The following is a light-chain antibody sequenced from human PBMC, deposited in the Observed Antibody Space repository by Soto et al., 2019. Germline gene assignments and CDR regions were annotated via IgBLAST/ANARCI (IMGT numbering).Light chain of an antibody. J-gene: IGLJ2*01. CDR2: EVS. V-gene: IGLV2-14*01. CDR3: SSYTSRSTLV. Sequence: QSALTQPASVSGSPGQSITISCTGTSSDVGGYNYVSWYQQHPGKAPKLMIYEVSNRPSGVSSRFSGSKSGNTASLSISGLQAVGVADSYSSSYTSRSTLVFGGGTKLTVL. CDR1: SSDVGGYNY.